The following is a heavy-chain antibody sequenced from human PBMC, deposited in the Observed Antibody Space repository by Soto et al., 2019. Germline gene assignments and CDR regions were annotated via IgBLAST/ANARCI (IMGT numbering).Heavy chain of an antibody. J-gene: IGHJ3*02. V-gene: IGHV4-59*08. Sequence: QVQLQESGPGLVKPSQTLSLTCTVSGGSVSKYYWSWIRQPPGKGLESIGYIFYTGSTNYNPSLKSRVTMSVDASESQVSLELRSVTSAGTAVYYCARHPSASGDAFDIWGRGTMVAVSS. D-gene: IGHD6-13*01. CDR1: GGSVSKYY. CDR2: IFYTGST. CDR3: ARHPSASGDAFDI.